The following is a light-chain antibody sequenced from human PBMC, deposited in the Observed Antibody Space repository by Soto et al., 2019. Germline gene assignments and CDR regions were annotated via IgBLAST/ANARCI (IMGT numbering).Light chain of an antibody. V-gene: IGLV4-60*03. J-gene: IGLJ2*01. CDR2: LEGSGSY. CDR3: ETWDSNTRV. CDR1: SGHSSYI. Sequence: QSVLTLASSASASLGSSVKLTCTLSSGHSSYIIAWRQQQPGKAPRYLMKLEGSGSYNKGSGVPDRFSGSSSGADRYLTIFNLQSEDEAEYYCETWDSNTRVFGGGTKLTVL.